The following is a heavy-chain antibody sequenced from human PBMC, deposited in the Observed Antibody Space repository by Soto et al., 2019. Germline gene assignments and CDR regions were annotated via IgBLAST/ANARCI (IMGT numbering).Heavy chain of an antibody. CDR1: GYTFTGYY. Sequence: ASVKVSCKASGYTFTGYYIHWVRQAPGQGLEWMGWINPNSGGTNYAQKFQGWVTMTRDTSISTAYMELSRLRSDDTAVYYCARTGYHEFVLSYWGQGTLVTVSS. CDR3: ARTGYHEFVLSY. V-gene: IGHV1-2*04. CDR2: INPNSGGT. J-gene: IGHJ4*02. D-gene: IGHD5-18*01.